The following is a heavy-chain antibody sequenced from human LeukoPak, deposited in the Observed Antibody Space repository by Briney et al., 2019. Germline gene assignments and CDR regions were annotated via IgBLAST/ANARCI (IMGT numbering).Heavy chain of an antibody. J-gene: IGHJ4*02. D-gene: IGHD2-2*01. CDR3: SGGLYRRYFDY. V-gene: IGHV4-34*01. Sequence: PSDPLSLTCAVYGGSFSGYYWSWIRQPPGKGLEWLGEINHSGSTNYNSSLKSRVTISVDTSKNQFSLKLSSVTAADTAVYFCSGGLYRRYFDYWGQGTLGTASP. CDR2: INHSGST. CDR1: GGSFSGYY.